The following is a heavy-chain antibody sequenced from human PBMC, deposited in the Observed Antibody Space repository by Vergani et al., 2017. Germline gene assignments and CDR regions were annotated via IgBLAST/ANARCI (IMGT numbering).Heavy chain of an antibody. CDR2: IWYDGSNK. CDR3: ARDQADNSEGWFDP. V-gene: IGHV3-33*01. D-gene: IGHD2/OR15-2a*01. Sequence: QVQLVESGGGVVQPGRSLRLSCAASGFTFSSYGMHWVRQAPGKGLEGVAVIWYDGSNKYYADSVKGRFTISRDNSKNTLYLQMNSLRAEDTAVYYCARDQADNSEGWFDPWGQGTLVTVSS. CDR1: GFTFSSYG. J-gene: IGHJ5*02.